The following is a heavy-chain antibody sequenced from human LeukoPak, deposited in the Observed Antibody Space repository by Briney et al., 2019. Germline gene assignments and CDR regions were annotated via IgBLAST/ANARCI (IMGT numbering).Heavy chain of an antibody. CDR1: GGSIGSSSYY. J-gene: IGHJ6*03. D-gene: IGHD4-23*01. V-gene: IGHV4-39*07. Sequence: KSSETLSLTCTVSGGSIGSSSYYWGWIRQPPGKGLEWIGSIYYSGSTYYNPSLKSRVTISVDTSKNQFSLRLTSVTAADTAVYYCATARAQYGGNSWGGYYYYYMDVWGKGTTVTVSS. CDR2: IYYSGST. CDR3: ATARAQYGGNSWGGYYYYYMDV.